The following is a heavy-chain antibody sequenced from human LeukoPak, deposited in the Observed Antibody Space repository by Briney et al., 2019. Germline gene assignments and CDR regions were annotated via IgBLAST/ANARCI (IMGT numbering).Heavy chain of an antibody. J-gene: IGHJ4*02. CDR3: AGARRLRLGENCLYYFDY. Sequence: ASVKVSCKASGYTFTSYDINWVRQATGQGLEWMGWMNPNSGNTGYAQKFQGRVTMTRNASISTAYMELSSLRSEDTAVYYCAGARRLRLGENCLYYFDYWGQGTLVTVSS. CDR1: GYTFTSYD. D-gene: IGHD3-16*01. CDR2: MNPNSGNT. V-gene: IGHV1-8*01.